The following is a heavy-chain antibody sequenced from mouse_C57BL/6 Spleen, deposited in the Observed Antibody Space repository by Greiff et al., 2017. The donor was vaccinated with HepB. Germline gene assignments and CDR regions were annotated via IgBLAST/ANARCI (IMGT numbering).Heavy chain of an antibody. CDR3: AIGSSGYYAMDY. V-gene: IGHV1-74*01. Sequence: VQLQQPGAELVKPGASVKVSCKASGYTFTSYWMHWVKQRPGQGLEWIGRIHPSDSDTNYNQKFKGKATLTVDKSSSTTYMQLSSLTSEDSAVYYCAIGSSGYYAMDYWGQGTSVTVSS. CDR2: IHPSDSDT. CDR1: GYTFTSYW. J-gene: IGHJ4*01. D-gene: IGHD3-2*02.